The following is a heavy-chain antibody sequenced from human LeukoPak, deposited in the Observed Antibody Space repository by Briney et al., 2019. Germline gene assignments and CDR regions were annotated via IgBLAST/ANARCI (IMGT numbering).Heavy chain of an antibody. CDR2: ISYDGNSK. D-gene: IGHD3-3*01. CDR3: AREEWYYFDY. CDR1: GFTFNTYA. J-gene: IGHJ4*02. Sequence: GGSLRLSCAASGFTFNTYAIHWVGKAPAKGLEWVAVISYDGNSKYYVDSVKGRFTIARDNSKNTVFLQMNSLRAEDMAVYYCAREEWYYFDYWGQGTLVTVSS. V-gene: IGHV3-30-3*01.